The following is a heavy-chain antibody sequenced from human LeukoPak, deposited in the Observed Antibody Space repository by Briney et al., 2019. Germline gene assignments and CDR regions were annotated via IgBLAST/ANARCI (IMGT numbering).Heavy chain of an antibody. CDR1: GGSISSSSYY. J-gene: IGHJ4*02. V-gene: IGHV4-39*07. CDR2: IYYSGST. CDR3: ARVSSKALDY. Sequence: SETLSLTCTVSGGSISSSSYYWGWIRQPPGKGLEWIGSIYYSGSTYYNPSLKSRVTISVDTSKNQFSLKLSSVTAADTAVYYCARVSSKALDYWGQGTLVTVSS. D-gene: IGHD2-15*01.